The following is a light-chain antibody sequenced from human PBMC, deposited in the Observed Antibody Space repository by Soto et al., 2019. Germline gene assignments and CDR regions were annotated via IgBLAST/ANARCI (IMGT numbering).Light chain of an antibody. Sequence: EVVLTQSPGTLSLSPGERATLSCTASQSVSSSYLAWYQQKPGQAPRLLVFGASSRATGIPARFSGSGSGTDFTLTISRLEPEDFAVYYCQQFGSSPQFGQGTRLEIK. J-gene: IGKJ5*01. CDR1: QSVSSSY. CDR2: GAS. V-gene: IGKV3-20*01. CDR3: QQFGSSPQ.